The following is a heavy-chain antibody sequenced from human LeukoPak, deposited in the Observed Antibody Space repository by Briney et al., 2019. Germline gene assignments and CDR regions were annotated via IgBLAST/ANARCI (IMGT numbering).Heavy chain of an antibody. D-gene: IGHD1-26*01. V-gene: IGHV3-20*04. CDR3: ARTRSSGGYSGADY. CDR1: GFTFDSHG. Sequence: GGSLRLSCAASGFTFDSHGMTWVRQAPGKGLEWVSGLNWNGGSTGYADSLQGRFTISRDDAKNSLYLQMTSLRAEDTALYYCARTRSSGGYSGADYWGQGTLVTVSS. CDR2: LNWNGGST. J-gene: IGHJ4*02.